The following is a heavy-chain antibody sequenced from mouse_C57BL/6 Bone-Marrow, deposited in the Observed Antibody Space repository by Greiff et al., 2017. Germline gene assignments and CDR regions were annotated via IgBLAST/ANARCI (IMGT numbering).Heavy chain of an antibody. J-gene: IGHJ3*01. V-gene: IGHV1-77*01. CDR2: IGPGRVST. Sequence: QVQLQQSGAELVKPGASVKISCKASGYTFTDSSITWVKQRPGQGLEWIGKIGPGRVSTYYNEKFKGKATLTADKSSSTDFMQLSSLTSEDSAVYFWAGWAWFAYWGRGTLVTVSA. CDR1: GYTFTDSS. CDR3: AGWAWFAY.